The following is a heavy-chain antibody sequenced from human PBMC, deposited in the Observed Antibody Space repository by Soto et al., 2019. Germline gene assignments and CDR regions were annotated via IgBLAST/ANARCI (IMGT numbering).Heavy chain of an antibody. CDR2: IRQDGNEI. D-gene: IGHD3-10*01. CDR3: GTDQWGGAFDI. J-gene: IGHJ3*02. V-gene: IGHV3-7*01. CDR1: GFTLSTYW. Sequence: PVGSLRLSCAASGFTLSTYWMAWVRQTPGKGLEFVANIRQDGNEINYVDSVKGRFTISRDNAKNSLFLQMNSLRDDDTAVYYCGTDQWGGAFDIGGQGTMVTVSS.